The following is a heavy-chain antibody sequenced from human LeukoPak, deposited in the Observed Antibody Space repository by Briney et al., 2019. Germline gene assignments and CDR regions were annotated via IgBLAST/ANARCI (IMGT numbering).Heavy chain of an antibody. V-gene: IGHV1-69*13. CDR2: IIPIFGTA. CDR1: GGTFSSYA. CDR3: ARDFQAGGAHDAFDI. Sequence: ASVKVSCKASGGTFSSYAISWVRQAPGQGLEWMGGIIPIFGTANYAQKFQGRVTITADESTSTAYMELSSLRSEDTAVYYCARDFQAGGAHDAFDIWGQGTMVTVSS. D-gene: IGHD3-16*01. J-gene: IGHJ3*02.